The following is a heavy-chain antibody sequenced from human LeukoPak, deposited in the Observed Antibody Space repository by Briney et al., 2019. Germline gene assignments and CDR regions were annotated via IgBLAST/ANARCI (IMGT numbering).Heavy chain of an antibody. Sequence: SETLSLTCAVYGGSFSGYYWSWIRQPPGKGLEWIGEINHSGSNNYNPSLKSRVTISVDTSKTQFSLKLSSVTAADTAVYYCARGLISSSWYRRDYFDYWGQGTLVTVSS. CDR3: ARGLISSSWYRRDYFDY. CDR1: GGSFSGYY. J-gene: IGHJ4*02. D-gene: IGHD6-13*01. CDR2: INHSGSN. V-gene: IGHV4-34*01.